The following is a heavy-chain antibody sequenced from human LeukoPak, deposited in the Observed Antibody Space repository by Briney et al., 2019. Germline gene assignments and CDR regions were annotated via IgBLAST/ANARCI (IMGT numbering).Heavy chain of an antibody. Sequence: PGGSLRLSCAASGFTFSTYTMNWVRQAPGKGLEWVSAISGRSSYIYYADSVKGRFTISRDNAKNSLYLQMNSLRAEDTAVYYCARDGYSSSPDIWGQGTMVTVSS. J-gene: IGHJ3*02. CDR2: ISGRSSYI. D-gene: IGHD6-13*01. CDR3: ARDGYSSSPDI. V-gene: IGHV3-21*01. CDR1: GFTFSTYT.